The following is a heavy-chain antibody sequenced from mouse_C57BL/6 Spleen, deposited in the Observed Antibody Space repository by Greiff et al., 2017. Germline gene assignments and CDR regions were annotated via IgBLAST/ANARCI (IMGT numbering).Heavy chain of an antibody. CDR3: VCNLLPPMDY. CDR1: GYSITSGYY. V-gene: IGHV3-6*01. J-gene: IGHJ4*01. Sequence: EVKLMESGPGLVKPSQSLSLTCSVTGYSITSGYYWNWIRQFPGNKLEWMGYISYDGSNNYNPSLKNRISITRDTSKNQFFLKLNSVTTEDTATYYCVCNLLPPMDYWGQGTSVTVSS. CDR2: ISYDGSN. D-gene: IGHD1-1*01.